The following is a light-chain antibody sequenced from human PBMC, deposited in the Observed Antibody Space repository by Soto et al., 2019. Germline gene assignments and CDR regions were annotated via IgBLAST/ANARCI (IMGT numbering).Light chain of an antibody. CDR2: EVD. Sequence: QSALTQPASVSGSPGQSITVSCTGASGDVGNHKFVSWYQQHPGKAPKLIIFEVDKRPSGVSDRFSGSKSGNTASLTVSGLQAEDEADYYCCSYSGRSTFVFGTGTKVTVL. V-gene: IGLV2-23*02. CDR3: CSYSGRSTFV. CDR1: SGDVGNHKF. J-gene: IGLJ1*01.